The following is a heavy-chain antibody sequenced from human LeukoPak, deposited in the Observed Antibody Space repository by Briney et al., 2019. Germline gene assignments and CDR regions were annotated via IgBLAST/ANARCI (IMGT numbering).Heavy chain of an antibody. CDR1: GGSISSYY. CDR2: ISSSGRYI. V-gene: IGHV3-21*01. J-gene: IGHJ3*02. D-gene: IGHD3-9*01. Sequence: PSETLSLTCTVSGGSISSYYWNWIRQAPGKGLEWVSSISSSGRYIYDTDLVKGRFTTSRDNAKNLVFLQMNSLRAEDTAVYYCARSLTGKEDVFNIWGQGTVVTVSS. CDR3: ARSLTGKEDVFNI.